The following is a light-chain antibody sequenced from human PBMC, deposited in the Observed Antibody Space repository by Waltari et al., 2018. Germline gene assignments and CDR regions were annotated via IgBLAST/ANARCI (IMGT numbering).Light chain of an antibody. V-gene: IGLV2-23*02. J-gene: IGLJ2*01. CDR3: CSYAGSSTFL. CDR1: SRDVGGYTC. Sequence: QSALTQPSPVSGSPGQSIPISCTGTSRDVGGYTCLPWYQQNPGKAPKIMIYEVTKRPSGVSNRFSGSKSGNTASLTISGLQADDEADYYCCSYAGSSTFLFGGGTKLTVL. CDR2: EVT.